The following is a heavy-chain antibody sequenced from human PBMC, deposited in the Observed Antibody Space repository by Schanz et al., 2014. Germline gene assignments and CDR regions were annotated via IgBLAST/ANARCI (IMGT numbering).Heavy chain of an antibody. Sequence: EVQLVESGGALEQPGGSLRLSCAASGITFSDYAMSWVRQAPGKGLEWVSTIASGGSHTFYADSVTGRFTISGDNSKNTLFLQMNSLRVEDTAMYYCAKRCSSTSCSHGAFDIWGQGTMVTVSS. J-gene: IGHJ3*02. V-gene: IGHV3-23*04. CDR2: IASGGSHT. CDR1: GITFSDYA. CDR3: AKRCSSTSCSHGAFDI. D-gene: IGHD2-2*01.